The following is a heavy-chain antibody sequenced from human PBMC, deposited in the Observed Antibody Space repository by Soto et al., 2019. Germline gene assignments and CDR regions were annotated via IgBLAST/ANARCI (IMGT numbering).Heavy chain of an antibody. D-gene: IGHD3-10*01. CDR2: IGGSGGRT. J-gene: IGHJ4*02. Sequence: GSLRLSCAASQFTFTSYAMSWVRQAPGKGLEWVSTIGGSGGRTYYADSVKGRFTISRDNSKNTLYLQMNSLRAEDTAVYYCAKLWFGEVAPVDYWGQGTPVTVSS. CDR3: AKLWFGEVAPVDY. V-gene: IGHV3-23*01. CDR1: QFTFTSYA.